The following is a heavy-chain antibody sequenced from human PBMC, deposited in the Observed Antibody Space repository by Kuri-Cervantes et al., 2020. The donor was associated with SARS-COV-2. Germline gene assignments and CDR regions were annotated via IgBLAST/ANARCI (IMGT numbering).Heavy chain of an antibody. CDR1: GGSFSGYY. Sequence: GGSLRLSCAVYGGSFSGYYWSWIRQPPGKGLEWVSGINWNGGSTGYADSVKGRFTISRDNAKNSLYLQMNSLRAEDTALYYCARVEVGAHVGAFDIWGQGTMVTVSS. CDR2: INWNGGST. J-gene: IGHJ3*02. CDR3: ARVEVGAHVGAFDI. D-gene: IGHD1-26*01. V-gene: IGHV3-20*04.